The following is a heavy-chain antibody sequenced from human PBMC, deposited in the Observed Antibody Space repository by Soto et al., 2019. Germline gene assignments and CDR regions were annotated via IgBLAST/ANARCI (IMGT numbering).Heavy chain of an antibody. CDR2: ISSSGSTI. CDR1: GFTFSDYY. D-gene: IGHD2-2*01. CDR3: ARDETGYCSSTSCYGERFDY. J-gene: IGHJ4*02. V-gene: IGHV3-11*01. Sequence: PGGSLRLSCAASGFTFSDYYMSWIRQAPGKGLEWVSYISSSGSTIYYADSVKGRFTISRDNAKNSLYLKMNSLRAEDTAVYYFARDETGYCSSTSCYGERFDYWGQGTLVTVSS.